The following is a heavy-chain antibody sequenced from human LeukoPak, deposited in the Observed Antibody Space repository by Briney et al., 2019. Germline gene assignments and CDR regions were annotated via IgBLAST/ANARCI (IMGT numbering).Heavy chain of an antibody. CDR3: ARLRYVFGYYYMDV. CDR1: GGSISSTTW. J-gene: IGHJ6*03. V-gene: IGHV4-4*02. D-gene: IGHD1-14*01. Sequence: PSETLSLTCTVSGGSISSTTWWTWVRQPPGKGLEGIGEIYHSGSTNYNPSLKSRVTISVDKSHNQFSLNLTSVTAGHTAVYYCARLRYVFGYYYMDVWGKGTTVTVSS. CDR2: IYHSGST.